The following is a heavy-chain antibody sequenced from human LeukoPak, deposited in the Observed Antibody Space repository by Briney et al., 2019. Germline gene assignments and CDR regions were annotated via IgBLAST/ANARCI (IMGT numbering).Heavy chain of an antibody. D-gene: IGHD3-10*01. J-gene: IGHJ4*02. V-gene: IGHV1-8*01. Sequence: GASVKVSCKASGYTFTTYDINWVRQATGQGFEWMGWMNPNSGNTGYAQKFQGRVTMTRYTSMSTAYMELNSLRSEDTAVYYCARANYYGSGKKDLDYWGQGTLVTVSS. CDR1: GYTFTTYD. CDR2: MNPNSGNT. CDR3: ARANYYGSGKKDLDY.